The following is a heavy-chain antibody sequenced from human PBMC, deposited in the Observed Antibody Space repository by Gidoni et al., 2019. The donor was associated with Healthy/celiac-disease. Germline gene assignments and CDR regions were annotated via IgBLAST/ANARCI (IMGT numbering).Heavy chain of an antibody. V-gene: IGHV3-23*01. CDR3: AKDRRLMVYAIMMNAFDI. Sequence: EVQLLASGGGLVQPGGSLRLSCAASGFTFSSYAMSWVRQAPGKGLEWVSAISGSGGSTYYADSVKGRFTISRDNSKNTLYLQMNSLRAEDTAVYYCAKDRRLMVYAIMMNAFDIWGQGTMVTVSS. D-gene: IGHD2-8*01. CDR2: ISGSGGST. J-gene: IGHJ3*02. CDR1: GFTFSSYA.